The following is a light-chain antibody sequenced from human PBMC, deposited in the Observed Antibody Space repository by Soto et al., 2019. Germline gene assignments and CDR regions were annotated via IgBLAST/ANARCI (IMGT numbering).Light chain of an antibody. CDR1: QSVSSN. V-gene: IGKV3-15*01. J-gene: IGKJ2*01. CDR2: GAS. CDR3: QQYNNWPRGYT. Sequence: EIVMTQSPATLSVSPGERATLSCRASQSVSSNLAWYQQKPGQAPRLLIYGASTRATGIPARFSGSGSGTELTLTISSLQSEDFAVYYCQQYNNWPRGYTFGQGTKLEIK.